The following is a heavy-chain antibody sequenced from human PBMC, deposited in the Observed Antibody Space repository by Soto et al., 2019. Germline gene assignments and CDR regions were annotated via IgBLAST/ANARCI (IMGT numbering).Heavy chain of an antibody. J-gene: IGHJ5*02. D-gene: IGHD3-22*01. CDR3: ARDQWDSGGYSGLDP. Sequence: SETLSLTCTVSGGSISGGDYFWSWIRQPPGKGLEWIGNIYHSGSTYYTPSLKSRVIISLDTSKNQFSLRLSTVTAADTAVYFCARDQWDSGGYSGLDPWGQGTLVTVSS. V-gene: IGHV4-30-4*01. CDR2: IYHSGST. CDR1: GGSISGGDYF.